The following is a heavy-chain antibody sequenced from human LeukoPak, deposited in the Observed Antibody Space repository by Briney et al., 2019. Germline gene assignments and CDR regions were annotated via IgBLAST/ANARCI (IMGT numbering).Heavy chain of an antibody. CDR3: ARHLGGMAAGTPYYYGMDV. V-gene: IGHV5-51*01. Sequence: GESLKISCKASGYSFTSYWIGWVRQMPGKGLEWMGIIYPGDSDTRYSPSFQGQVTISADKSISTAYPQWSSLKASDTAMYYCARHLGGMAAGTPYYYGMDVWGQGTTVTVSS. CDR1: GYSFTSYW. CDR2: IYPGDSDT. J-gene: IGHJ6*02. D-gene: IGHD6-13*01.